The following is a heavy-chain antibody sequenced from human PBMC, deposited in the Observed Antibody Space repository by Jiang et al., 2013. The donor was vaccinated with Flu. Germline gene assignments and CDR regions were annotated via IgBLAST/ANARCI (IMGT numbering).Heavy chain of an antibody. D-gene: IGHD6-13*01. J-gene: IGHJ6*02. Sequence: PGLVKPSETLSLTCTVSGGSISSYYWSWIRQPPGKGLEWVGYIYYSGSTNYNPSLKSRVTISVDTSKNQFSLKLSSVTAADTAVYYCARDSSSWYYYYGMDVWGQGTTVTVSS. CDR3: ARDSSSWYYYYGMDV. CDR2: IYYSGST. CDR1: GGSISSYY. V-gene: IGHV4-59*01.